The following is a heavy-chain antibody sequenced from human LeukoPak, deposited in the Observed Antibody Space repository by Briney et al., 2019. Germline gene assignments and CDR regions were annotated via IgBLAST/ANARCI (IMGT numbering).Heavy chain of an antibody. CDR1: GYTFTSYY. J-gene: IGHJ4*02. Sequence: SCKASGYTFTSYYMHWVRQAPGKGLEWVAVISYDGSNKYYADSVKGRFTISRDDSKNTLYLQMNSLRAEDTAVYYCARDPRQYSSGWYYFDYWGQGTLVTVSS. V-gene: IGHV3-30-3*01. D-gene: IGHD6-19*01. CDR3: ARDPRQYSSGWYYFDY. CDR2: ISYDGSNK.